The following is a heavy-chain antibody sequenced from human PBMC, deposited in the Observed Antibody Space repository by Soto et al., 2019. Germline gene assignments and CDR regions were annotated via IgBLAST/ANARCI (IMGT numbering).Heavy chain of an antibody. V-gene: IGHV4-4*02. J-gene: IGHJ4*02. CDR3: ASKGAYCGGDCNVVDY. Sequence: QVQLQESGPGLVKPSGTLSLTCAVSGRSISTINWWTWVRQSPGKGLEWIGEIYHSGSTNYNKSLKSRVTMSVDKSKNQFSLKLSSVTAADTAVYYCASKGAYCGGDCNVVDYWGLGMLVTVSS. D-gene: IGHD2-21*02. CDR1: GRSISTINW. CDR2: IYHSGST.